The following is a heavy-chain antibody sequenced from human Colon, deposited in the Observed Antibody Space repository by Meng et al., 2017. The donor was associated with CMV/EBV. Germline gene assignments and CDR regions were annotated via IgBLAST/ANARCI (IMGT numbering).Heavy chain of an antibody. CDR1: EFPFSTYS. Sequence: SEFPFSTYSMNWVRQAPGKGLEWVASISSSSSFIYHAESVKGRFTISRDNAKISVYLQMNSLRAEDTAVYYCAIDYYDSSSYPDGFDYWGQGTLVTVSS. CDR2: ISSSSSFI. V-gene: IGHV3-21*01. CDR3: AIDYYDSSSYPDGFDY. J-gene: IGHJ4*02. D-gene: IGHD3-22*01.